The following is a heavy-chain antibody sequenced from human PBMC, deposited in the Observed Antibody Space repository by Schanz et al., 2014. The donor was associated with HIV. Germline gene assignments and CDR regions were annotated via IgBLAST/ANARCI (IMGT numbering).Heavy chain of an antibody. CDR3: ARAPSDFWMAYFDY. CDR1: GFTFSSYG. Sequence: QVQLVESGGGVVQPGRSLRLSCAASGFTFSSYGMHWVRQAPGKGLEWVAVISYHGTNKYYADSVKGRFTTSRDNSKNTLYLEMNSLRAADTALYYCARAPSDFWMAYFDYWGQGTLVTVSS. D-gene: IGHD3-3*01. J-gene: IGHJ4*02. CDR2: ISYHGTNK. V-gene: IGHV3-30*03.